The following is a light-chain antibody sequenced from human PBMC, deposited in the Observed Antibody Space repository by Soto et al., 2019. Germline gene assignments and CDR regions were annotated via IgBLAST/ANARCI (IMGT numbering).Light chain of an antibody. V-gene: IGLV1-51*01. CDR1: SSNIGGNS. CDR2: DDN. Sequence: QSVMTKPPSVSAAPGQKVTISCSGSSSNIGGNSVSWYQQLPETAPKLLIYDDNKRPSRIPDRFSGSKSGTSATLGITGFQTDDEADYYCGSWDSSLSAYVFGTGTKLTVL. J-gene: IGLJ1*01. CDR3: GSWDSSLSAYV.